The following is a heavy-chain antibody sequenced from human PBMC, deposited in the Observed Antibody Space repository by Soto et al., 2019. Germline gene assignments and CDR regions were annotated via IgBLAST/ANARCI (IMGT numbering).Heavy chain of an antibody. CDR3: VRYPLVRGAVRGMGV. CDR2: IIPFYGRT. J-gene: IGHJ6*02. V-gene: IGHV1-69*06. CDR1: GGTFIDYA. D-gene: IGHD3-10*01. Sequence: QVQLVQSGAEVKKPGSSVKVSCRASGGTFIDYAISWVRQARGQGLEWMGGIIPFYGRTNYAQSFQGGVTFTADTYMSEVYMELSSLKSEDTAVYHCVRYPLVRGAVRGMGVWGQGTAITVS.